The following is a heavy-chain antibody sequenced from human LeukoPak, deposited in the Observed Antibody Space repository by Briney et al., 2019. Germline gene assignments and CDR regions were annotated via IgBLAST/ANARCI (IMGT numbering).Heavy chain of an antibody. V-gene: IGHV4-34*01. CDR2: INHSGDT. J-gene: IGHJ4*02. D-gene: IGHD3-10*01. CDR1: GGSFSAYF. Sequence: SETLSLTCAVHGGSFSAYFWSWIRQSPGKGLEWIGEINHSGDTNYNPSLKNRVTISSDTSKDQFSLKLSSVTAADTAIYYCAREANSYDSGTYAWFDYWGQGTLVTVSS. CDR3: AREANSYDSGTYAWFDY.